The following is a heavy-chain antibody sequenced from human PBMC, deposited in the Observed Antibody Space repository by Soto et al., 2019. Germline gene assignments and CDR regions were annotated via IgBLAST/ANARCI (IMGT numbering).Heavy chain of an antibody. CDR2: IIPIFGTP. V-gene: IGHV1-69*01. J-gene: IGHJ4*02. CDR3: ARDRDDYGSGNYYNRIDF. CDR1: GGILSTYA. Sequence: QVQLIQSGAEVKKPGSSVKVSCQVSGGILSTYAISWLRQAPGQGLEWMGGIIPIFGTPNYAKNFQGRVTITADESTSTAYMELSGLRSEDTAVYYCARDRDDYGSGNYYNRIDFWGQGTLVTVSS. D-gene: IGHD3-10*01.